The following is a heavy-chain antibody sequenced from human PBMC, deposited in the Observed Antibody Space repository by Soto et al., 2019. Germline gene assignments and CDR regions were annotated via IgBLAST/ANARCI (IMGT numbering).Heavy chain of an antibody. CDR1: GFTFRSYD. CDR3: ARGLKGFWSGYYTNFDY. V-gene: IGHV3-13*01. Sequence: GGSLRLSCAASGFTFRSYDMHWVRQATGKGLEWVSAIGTAGDTYYPGSVKGRFTISRENAKNSLYLQMNSLRAGDTAVYYCARGLKGFWSGYYTNFDYWGQGTLVTVSS. D-gene: IGHD3-3*01. J-gene: IGHJ4*02. CDR2: IGTAGDT.